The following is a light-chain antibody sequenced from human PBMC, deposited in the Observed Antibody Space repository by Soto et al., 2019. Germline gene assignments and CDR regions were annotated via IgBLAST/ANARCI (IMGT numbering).Light chain of an antibody. Sequence: EIVLTQSPGTLSLSPGERATLSCRASQSVSSSYLAWYQQKPGQAPRLLIYGASSRATGIPDRFSGSGSGTDFTLTISRLEPEDFAAYYCQQYGSSHMYTFGQGTKLEIK. CDR3: QQYGSSHMYT. CDR1: QSVSSSY. J-gene: IGKJ2*01. V-gene: IGKV3-20*01. CDR2: GAS.